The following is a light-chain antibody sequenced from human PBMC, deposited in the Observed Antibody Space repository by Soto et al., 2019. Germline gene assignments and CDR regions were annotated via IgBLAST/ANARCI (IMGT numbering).Light chain of an antibody. CDR2: WAS. J-gene: IGKJ4*01. Sequence: DIVMTQSPDSLAVSLGERATINCKSSQSVLYRSSNKSYLTWYQQKPGQPPKLLIYWASTRESGVPDRFSGSGSGTDFSLTISSLQAEDVAVYYCQQYYSIPFSFGGGTKVEIK. V-gene: IGKV4-1*01. CDR3: QQYYSIPFS. CDR1: QSVLYRSSNKSY.